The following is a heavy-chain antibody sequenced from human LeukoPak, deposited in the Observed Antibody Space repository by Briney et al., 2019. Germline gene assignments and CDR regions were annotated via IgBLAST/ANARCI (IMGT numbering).Heavy chain of an antibody. CDR2: IYYSGST. D-gene: IGHD2-8*01. CDR3: ARLMVYGSWFDP. J-gene: IGHJ5*02. V-gene: IGHV4-39*07. CDR1: GGSISSSSYY. Sequence: SETLSLTCAVSGGSISSSSYYWGWIRQPPGKGLEWIGSIYYSGSTYYNPSLKSRVTISVDTSKNQFSLKLSSVTAADTAVYYCARLMVYGSWFDPWGQGTLVTVSS.